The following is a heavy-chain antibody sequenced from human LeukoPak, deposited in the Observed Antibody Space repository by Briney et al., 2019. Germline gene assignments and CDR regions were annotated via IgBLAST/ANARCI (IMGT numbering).Heavy chain of an antibody. CDR1: GGSLISYY. CDR2: IYSSGST. CDR3: ARGGSSGPDY. J-gene: IGHJ4*02. Sequence: SETLSLICTVSGGSLISYYWSWIRQPAGRGLEWIGRIYSSGSTNYNPSLKSRVTISLDKSKNQFSLKLSSVSAADTAVYYCARGGSSGPDYWGQGTLVTVSS. V-gene: IGHV4-4*07. D-gene: IGHD6-19*01.